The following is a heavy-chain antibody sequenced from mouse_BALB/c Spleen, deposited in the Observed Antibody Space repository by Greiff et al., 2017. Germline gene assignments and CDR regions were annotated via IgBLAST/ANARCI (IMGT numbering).Heavy chain of an antibody. CDR3: ARHLGFPYYFDY. CDR1: GYAFTNYL. Sequence: QVHVKQSGAELVRPGTSVKVSCKASGYAFTNYLIEWVKQRPGQGLEWIGVINPGSGGTNYNEKFKGKATLTADKSSSTAYMQLSSLTSDDSAVYFCARHLGFPYYFDYWGQGTTLTVSS. V-gene: IGHV1-54*03. CDR2: INPGSGGT. J-gene: IGHJ2*01. D-gene: IGHD2-2*01.